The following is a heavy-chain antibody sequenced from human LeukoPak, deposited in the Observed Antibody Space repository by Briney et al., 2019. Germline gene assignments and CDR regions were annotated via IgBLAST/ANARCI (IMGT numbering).Heavy chain of an antibody. J-gene: IGHJ4*02. V-gene: IGHV3-23*01. CDR1: GFTFSSYA. CDR2: ISGSGGSA. Sequence: GGSLRLSCAASGFTFSSYAMSWVHQAPGKGLEWVAVISGSGGSAYYADSVKGRFTISRDNSKNTLYLQMNSLRAEDTAIYYCAKALSSSWARLDYWGQGTLLTVSS. D-gene: IGHD6-13*01. CDR3: AKALSSSWARLDY.